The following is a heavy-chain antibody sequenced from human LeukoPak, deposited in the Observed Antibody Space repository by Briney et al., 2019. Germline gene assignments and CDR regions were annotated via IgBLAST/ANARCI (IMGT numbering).Heavy chain of an antibody. CDR3: ATGKGWDIVATIGLD. D-gene: IGHD5-12*01. CDR2: FDPEDGET. CDR1: GYTLTELS. V-gene: IGHV1-24*01. J-gene: IGHJ4*02. Sequence: ASVKVSCKVSGYTLTELSMHWVRQAPGKGLEWMGGFDPEDGETIYAQKFQGRVTMTEDTSTDKAYMELSSLRSEDTAVYYCATGKGWDIVATIGLDWGQGTLVTVSS.